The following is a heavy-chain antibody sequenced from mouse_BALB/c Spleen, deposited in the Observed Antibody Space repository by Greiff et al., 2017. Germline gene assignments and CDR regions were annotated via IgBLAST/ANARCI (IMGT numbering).Heavy chain of an antibody. CDR1: GYTFTSYW. J-gene: IGHJ2*01. V-gene: IGHV1S22*01. D-gene: IGHD2-4*01. Sequence: LQQPGSELVRPGASVKLSCKASGYTFTSYWMHWVKQRPGQGLEWIGNIYPGSGSTNYDEKFKSKATLTVDTSSRTAYMQLSSLTSEDSAVYYCTRGDDYDYWGQGTTLTVSS. CDR3: TRGDDYDY. CDR2: IYPGSGST.